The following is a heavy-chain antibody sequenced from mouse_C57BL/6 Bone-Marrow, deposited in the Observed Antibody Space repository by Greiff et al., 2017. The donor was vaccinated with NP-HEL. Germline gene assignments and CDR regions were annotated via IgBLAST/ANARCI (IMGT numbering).Heavy chain of an antibody. CDR1: GFTFSDFY. CDR2: SRNKANDYTT. J-gene: IGHJ4*01. V-gene: IGHV7-1*01. CDR3: AREAGGYAMDY. Sequence: EVNVVESGGGLVQSGRSLRLSCATSGFTFSDFYMEWVRQAPGKGLEWIAASRNKANDYTTEYSASVKGRFIVSRDTSQSILYLQMNALRAEDTAIYYCAREAGGYAMDYWGQGTSVTVSS.